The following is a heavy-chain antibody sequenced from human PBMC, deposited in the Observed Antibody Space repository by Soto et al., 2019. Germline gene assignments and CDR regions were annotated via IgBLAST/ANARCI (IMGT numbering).Heavy chain of an antibody. J-gene: IGHJ4*02. CDR3: TGGLRLPRYFDY. V-gene: IGHV3-30-3*01. CDR1: RFTYSSDA. Sequence: HHAWSVRLSCAACRFTYSSDAMHWVRQAPGKGLEWVAVISYDGSNKYYADSVKGRFTISRDNSKNTLYLQMNSLRAEDTAVYYCTGGLRLPRYFDYWGQGTLVTVSS. CDR2: ISYDGSNK. D-gene: IGHD5-12*01.